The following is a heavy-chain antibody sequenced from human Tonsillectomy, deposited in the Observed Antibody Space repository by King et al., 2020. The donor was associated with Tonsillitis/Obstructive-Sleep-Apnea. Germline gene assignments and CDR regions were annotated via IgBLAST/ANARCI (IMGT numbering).Heavy chain of an antibody. D-gene: IGHD6-19*01. CDR1: GGSITSSSYY. Sequence: QLQESGPGLVKLSETLSLTCTVSGGSITSSSYYWDWVRQPPGKGQEWIGGIYYTGRTYYNPSLKSRVTMSVDTSKNQFSLKLSSVTAADTAVYYCVRQGGSGWYYFDYWGQGTLVTVSS. CDR2: IYYTGRT. J-gene: IGHJ4*02. CDR3: VRQGGSGWYYFDY. V-gene: IGHV4-39*01.